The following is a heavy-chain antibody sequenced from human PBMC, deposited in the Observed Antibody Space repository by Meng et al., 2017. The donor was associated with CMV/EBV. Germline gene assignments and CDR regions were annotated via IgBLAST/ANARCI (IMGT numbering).Heavy chain of an antibody. Sequence: ARVRRPGDSVKFAVKCCGGTFRSYVISWVRPATGQGLECMGGITPIFGTANYAQKFQGRVTITADESTSTAYMELSSLRSEDTAVYYCARARGRVVVVAPFDYWGQGTLVTVSS. CDR3: ARARGRVVVVAPFDY. CDR2: ITPIFGTA. CDR1: GGTFRSYV. J-gene: IGHJ4*02. V-gene: IGHV1-69*01. D-gene: IGHD2-15*01.